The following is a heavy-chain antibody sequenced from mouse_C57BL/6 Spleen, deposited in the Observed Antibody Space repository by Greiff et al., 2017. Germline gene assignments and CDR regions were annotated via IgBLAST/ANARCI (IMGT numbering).Heavy chain of an antibody. CDR2: IDPETGGT. D-gene: IGHD1-1*01. V-gene: IGHV1-15*01. Sequence: VQLQQSGAELVRPGASVTLSCKASGYTFTDYEMHWVKQTPVHGLEWIGAIDPETGGTAYNQKFKGKAILTADKSSSTAYMELRSLTSEDSAVYYCTGTTVVYWYFDFWGTGTTVTVSS. J-gene: IGHJ1*03. CDR1: GYTFTDYE. CDR3: TGTTVVYWYFDF.